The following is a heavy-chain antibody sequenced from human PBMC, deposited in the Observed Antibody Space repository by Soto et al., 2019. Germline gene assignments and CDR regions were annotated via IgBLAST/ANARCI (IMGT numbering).Heavy chain of an antibody. J-gene: IGHJ4*02. CDR3: ARGDFHY. CDR2: ISSSSSSI. Sequence: EVQLVESGGGLVQPGGSLRLSCAASGFTLSTYGMNWVRQAPGRGLEWVSYISSSSSSIYYADSVKGRFTISRDNAKNSLNLQMNSLRDEYTAVYYCARGDFHYCGQGTLVTVSS. V-gene: IGHV3-48*02. CDR1: GFTLSTYG.